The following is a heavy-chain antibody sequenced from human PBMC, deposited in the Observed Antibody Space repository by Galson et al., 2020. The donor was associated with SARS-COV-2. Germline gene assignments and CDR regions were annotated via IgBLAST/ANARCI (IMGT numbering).Heavy chain of an antibody. CDR3: ARLRYYDVLTGYSVDV. J-gene: IGHJ6*02. Sequence: ASVKVSCKASGYTFTDYYIHWVRQAPGQGLEWMGWINPKSGGPKHAPKFEGRVTMTRDTSITTAYMELSRLRADDTAVYYCARLRYYDVLTGYSVDVWGQGTMVTVSS. CDR1: GYTFTDYY. V-gene: IGHV1-2*02. D-gene: IGHD3-9*01. CDR2: INPKSGGP.